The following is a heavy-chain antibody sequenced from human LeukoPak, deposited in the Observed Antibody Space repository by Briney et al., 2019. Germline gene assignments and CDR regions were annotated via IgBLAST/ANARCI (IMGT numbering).Heavy chain of an antibody. J-gene: IGHJ6*03. CDR1: GFTFSSYS. V-gene: IGHV3-21*01. Sequence: GGSLRLSCAASGFTFSSYSMNWVRQAPGKGLEWVSSISSSSSYIYYADSVKGRFTISRDNAKNSLYLQMNSLRAEDTAAYYCARASPDYDFWSGYGSDYYYMDVWGKGTTVTVSS. CDR3: ARASPDYDFWSGYGSDYYYMDV. CDR2: ISSSSSYI. D-gene: IGHD3-3*01.